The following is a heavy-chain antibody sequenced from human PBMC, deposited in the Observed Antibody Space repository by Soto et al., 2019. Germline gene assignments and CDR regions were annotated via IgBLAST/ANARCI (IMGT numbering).Heavy chain of an antibody. CDR2: ISGSGGST. CDR1: GFTFSSYA. V-gene: IGHV3-23*01. J-gene: IGHJ5*02. D-gene: IGHD2-2*01. CDR3: AKGQRYCSSTSCSNWFDP. Sequence: PGGSLRLSCAASGFTFSSYAMSWVRQAPGKGLEWVSAISGSGGSTYYADSVKGRFTISRDNSKNTLYLQMNSLRAEDTAVYYCAKGQRYCSSTSCSNWFDPWGQGTLVTVSS.